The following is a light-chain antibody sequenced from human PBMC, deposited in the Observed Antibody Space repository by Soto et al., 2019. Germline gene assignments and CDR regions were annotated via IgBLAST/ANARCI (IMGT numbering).Light chain of an antibody. CDR3: QKYNNAPRLT. J-gene: IGKJ3*01. Sequence: DIQMAQSPSSLSASVGDRVTITCRARQGISNYLAWYQQKPGKVPKLLIYAASTLQSGVPSRFSGSGSGTDFTLSISSLQPEDVATYYCQKYNNAPRLTFGPGTKVDSK. V-gene: IGKV1-27*01. CDR1: QGISNY. CDR2: AAS.